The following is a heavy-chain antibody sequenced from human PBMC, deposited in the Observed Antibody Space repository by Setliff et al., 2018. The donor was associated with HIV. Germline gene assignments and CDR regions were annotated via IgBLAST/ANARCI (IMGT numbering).Heavy chain of an antibody. Sequence: SETLSLTGTVSGGSINRIDYYWGWIRQSPGKGLEWIGNVYYDGTTYYNPSLKSRVTLSVDTSKNQFSLELCSVTASDTAVYRCASLYYISSWTSYFESWGQGTLVTVSS. CDR3: ASLYYISSWTSYFES. J-gene: IGHJ4*02. CDR2: VYYDGTT. D-gene: IGHD3-10*01. CDR1: GGSINRIDYY. V-gene: IGHV4-39*01.